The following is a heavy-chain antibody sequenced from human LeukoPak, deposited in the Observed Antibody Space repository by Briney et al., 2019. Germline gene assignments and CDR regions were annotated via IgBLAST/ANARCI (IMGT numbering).Heavy chain of an antibody. CDR1: GFTFSSYD. V-gene: IGHV3-23*01. D-gene: IGHD1-26*01. Sequence: AGGTLRLSCVASGFTFSSYDMSCVPQAPGKGLEWVSAISGRGGSTYYADPVKGRFTISRDNPKKTLYLQMTTLRAEDTAVYYCAKGSWRGELIDYWGQGTLVTVSS. CDR3: AKGSWRGELIDY. J-gene: IGHJ4*02. CDR2: ISGRGGST.